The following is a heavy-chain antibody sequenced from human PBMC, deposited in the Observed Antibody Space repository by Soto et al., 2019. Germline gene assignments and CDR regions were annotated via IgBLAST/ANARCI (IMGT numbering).Heavy chain of an antibody. CDR2: ISAYNGNT. V-gene: IGHV1-18*01. CDR3: ARVGGQTYYYYYGMDV. CDR1: GYTFTSYG. J-gene: IGHJ6*02. Sequence: QVQLVQSGAEVKKPGASVKVSCKASGYTFTSYGISWVRQAPGQGLEWMGWISAYNGNTNYAQKLQGRVTMTTDTSPSTAYMELRSLRSDDTAVYYCARVGGQTYYYYYGMDVWGQGTTVTVSS.